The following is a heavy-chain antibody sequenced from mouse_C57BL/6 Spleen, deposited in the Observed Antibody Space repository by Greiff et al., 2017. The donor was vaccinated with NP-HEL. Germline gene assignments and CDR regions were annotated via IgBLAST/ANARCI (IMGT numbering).Heavy chain of an antibody. CDR1: GYTFTSYW. Sequence: QVQLQQPGAELVRPGTSVKLSCKASGYTFTSYWMHWVKQRPGQGLEWIGVIDPSDSYTNYNQKFKGKATLTVDTSSSTAYMQLSSLTSEDSAVYYCARLAYYGSSYVGYFDYWGQGTTLTVSS. J-gene: IGHJ2*01. CDR2: IDPSDSYT. D-gene: IGHD1-1*01. CDR3: ARLAYYGSSYVGYFDY. V-gene: IGHV1-59*01.